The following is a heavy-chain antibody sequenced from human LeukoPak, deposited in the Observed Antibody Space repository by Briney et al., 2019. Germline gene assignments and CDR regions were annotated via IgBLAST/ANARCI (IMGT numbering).Heavy chain of an antibody. J-gene: IGHJ4*02. CDR2: ISYDGSNK. V-gene: IGHV3-30-3*01. D-gene: IGHD6-13*01. Sequence: GGSLRLSCAASGFTLSSYAMHWVRQAPGKGLEWVAVISYDGSNKYYADSVKGRFTISRDNSKNTLYLQMNSLRAEDTAVYYCARAHIRSSWYSLSDYWGQGTLVTVSS. CDR1: GFTLSSYA. CDR3: ARAHIRSSWYSLSDY.